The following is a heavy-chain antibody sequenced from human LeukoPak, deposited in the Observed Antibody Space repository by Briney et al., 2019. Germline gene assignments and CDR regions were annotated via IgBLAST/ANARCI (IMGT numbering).Heavy chain of an antibody. V-gene: IGHV3-7*03. D-gene: IGHD1-26*01. J-gene: IGHJ4*02. CDR2: IKQDGSEK. CDR3: ARDKIVGATNFEY. Sequence: GGSLRLSCAASGFSFSNYWMSWVRQVPGKGLEWVANIKQDGSEKYYVDSVKGRFTIPRDNAKNSLYLQMNSLRAEDTARYYCARDKIVGATNFEYWGQGTLVTVSS. CDR1: GFSFSNYW.